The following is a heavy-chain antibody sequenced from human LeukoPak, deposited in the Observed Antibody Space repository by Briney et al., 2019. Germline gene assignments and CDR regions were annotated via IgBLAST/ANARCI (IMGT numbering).Heavy chain of an antibody. Sequence: PGGSLRLSCAASGFTFSSYAMSWVRQAPGKGLEWVSGISWNSGSIGYADSVKGRFTISRDNAKNSLYLQMNSLRAEDTALYYCAKSSWYDIWYYFDYWGQGTLVTVSS. CDR1: GFTFSSYA. J-gene: IGHJ4*02. V-gene: IGHV3-9*01. CDR2: ISWNSGSI. D-gene: IGHD3-9*01. CDR3: AKSSWYDIWYYFDY.